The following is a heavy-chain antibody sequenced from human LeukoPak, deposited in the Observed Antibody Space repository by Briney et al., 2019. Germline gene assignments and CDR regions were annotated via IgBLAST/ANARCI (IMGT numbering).Heavy chain of an antibody. CDR2: IRYDGSNK. V-gene: IGHV3-30*02. Sequence: GGSLRLSCAASGFTFSSYAMSWVRQAPGKGLEWVAFIRYDGSNKYYADSVKGRFTISRDNSKNTLYLQMNSLRAEDTAVYYCANEDIVVLDYWGQGTLVTVSS. D-gene: IGHD2-2*01. CDR3: ANEDIVVLDY. J-gene: IGHJ4*02. CDR1: GFTFSSYA.